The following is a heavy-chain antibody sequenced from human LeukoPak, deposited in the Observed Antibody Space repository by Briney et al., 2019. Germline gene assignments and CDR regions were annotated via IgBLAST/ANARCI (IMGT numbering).Heavy chain of an antibody. J-gene: IGHJ4*02. V-gene: IGHV4-30-4*08. CDR2: IYYSGST. CDR3: ARDGPAAKGFDY. Sequence: PSETLSLTCTVSGGSISSGDYYWSWIRQPPGKGLEWIGYIYYSGSTYYNPSLKSRVTISVDTSKNQFSLKLSSVTAADTAVYYCARDGPAAKGFDYWGQGTLVTVSS. CDR1: GGSISSGDYY. D-gene: IGHD2-2*01.